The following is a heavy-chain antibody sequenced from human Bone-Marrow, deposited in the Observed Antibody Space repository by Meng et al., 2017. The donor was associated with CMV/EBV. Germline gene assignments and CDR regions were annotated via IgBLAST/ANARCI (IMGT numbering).Heavy chain of an antibody. CDR2: IYYSGST. CDR1: GGSVTSTSYY. Sequence: GTLRLSCSASGGSVTSTSYYWSWIRQPPGKGLEWIGYIYYSGSTNYNPSLKSRVTISVDTSKNQFSLKLSSVTAADTAVYYCARDPGERYYYDSSGYYDYWGQGTLVTVSS. J-gene: IGHJ4*02. D-gene: IGHD3-22*01. CDR3: ARDPGERYYYDSSGYYDY. V-gene: IGHV4-61*01.